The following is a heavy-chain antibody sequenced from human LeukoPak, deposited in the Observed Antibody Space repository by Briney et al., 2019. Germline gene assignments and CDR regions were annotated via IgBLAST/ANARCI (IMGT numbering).Heavy chain of an antibody. J-gene: IGHJ3*02. CDR3: ARGPDYYDSSGYYPIDDAFDI. V-gene: IGHV3-30-3*01. D-gene: IGHD3-22*01. CDR2: ISYDGSNK. Sequence: GGSLRLSCAASGFTFSSYAMHWVRQAPGKGLEWVAVISYDGSNKYYADSVKGRFTISRDNSKNTLYLQMNSLRAEDTAVYYCARGPDYYDSSGYYPIDDAFDIWGQGTMVTVSS. CDR1: GFTFSSYA.